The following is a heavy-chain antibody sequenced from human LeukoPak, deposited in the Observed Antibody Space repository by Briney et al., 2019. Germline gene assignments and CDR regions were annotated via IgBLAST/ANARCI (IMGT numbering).Heavy chain of an antibody. J-gene: IGHJ5*02. V-gene: IGHV1-2*02. CDR2: INPTSFGT. CDR3: ARFRGSGWYSFDL. D-gene: IGHD6-19*01. Sequence: APVKGSCKASWYTFTGYYIHWGRQAPGQGVEWMGWINPTSFGTKYEQKFQGRVTMTRDTSISTDYMELSDLRSDDTAVYYCARFRGSGWYSFDLWGQGILVTVSS. CDR1: WYTFTGYY.